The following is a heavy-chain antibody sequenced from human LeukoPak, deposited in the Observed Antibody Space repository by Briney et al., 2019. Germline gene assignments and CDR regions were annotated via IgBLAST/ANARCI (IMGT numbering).Heavy chain of an antibody. CDR1: GSTFSSYA. CDR3: ARPRYCTNGVCYTRSFDY. J-gene: IGHJ4*02. V-gene: IGHV1-69*04. Sequence: GASVKVSCKASGSTFSSYAISWVRQAPGQGLEWMGRIIPILGIANYAQKFQGRVTITADKSTSTAYMELSSLRSEDTAVYYCARPRYCTNGVCYTRSFDYWGQGTLVTVSS. D-gene: IGHD2-8*01. CDR2: IIPILGIA.